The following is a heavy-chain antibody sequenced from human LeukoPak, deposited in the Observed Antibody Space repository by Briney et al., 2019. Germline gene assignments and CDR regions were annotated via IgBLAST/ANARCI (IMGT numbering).Heavy chain of an antibody. Sequence: SETLSLTCAVYGGSFSGYYWSWIRQPPGKGLEWIGEINHSGSTNYNPSLKSRVTISVDTSKNQFSLKLSSVTAADTAVYYCARALDGGYSSSQPGPASGVNGMDVWGQGTTVTVSS. D-gene: IGHD6-13*01. CDR3: ARALDGGYSSSQPGPASGVNGMDV. CDR2: INHSGST. J-gene: IGHJ6*02. CDR1: GGSFSGYY. V-gene: IGHV4-34*01.